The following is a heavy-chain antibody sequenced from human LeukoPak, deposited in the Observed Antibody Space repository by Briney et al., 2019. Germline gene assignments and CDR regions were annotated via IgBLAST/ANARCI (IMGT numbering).Heavy chain of an antibody. CDR3: ARASSGYGRRRWFDP. V-gene: IGHV4-34*01. CDR1: GGSFSGYY. D-gene: IGHD3-22*01. CDR2: INHSGST. Sequence: PSETLSLTCAVYGGSFSGYYWSWIRQPPGKGLEWIGEINHSGSTNYNPSLKSRVTISVDTSKNQFSLKLSSVTAADTAVYYCARASSGYGRRRWFDPWGQGTLVTVSS. J-gene: IGHJ5*02.